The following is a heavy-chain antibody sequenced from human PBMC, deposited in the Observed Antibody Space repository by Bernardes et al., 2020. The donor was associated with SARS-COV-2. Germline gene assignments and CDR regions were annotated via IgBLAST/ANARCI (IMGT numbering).Heavy chain of an antibody. CDR1: GYTINNFA. V-gene: IGHV1-18*04. CDR3: ARVVVASSPLDL. CDR2: IGAYMGNT. Sequence: ASVKVSCKASGYTINNFAITWVRQAPGQGLECMGWIGAYMGNTKYAQKFQDRITMTTETSTNTAYMELRSLRSDDTAMYYCARVVVASSPLDLWGQGTLVTVSS. J-gene: IGHJ5*02. D-gene: IGHD2-15*01.